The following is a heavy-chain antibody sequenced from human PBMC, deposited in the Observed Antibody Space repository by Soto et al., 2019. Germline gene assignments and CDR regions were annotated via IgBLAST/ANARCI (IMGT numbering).Heavy chain of an antibody. D-gene: IGHD3-22*01. J-gene: IGHJ4*02. V-gene: IGHV4-34*01. CDR1: GGSFSGYY. CDR3: ARITMIAGEYFDY. Sequence: SETLSLTLAVYGGSFSGYYWNWIRQPPGKGLGWIGEINHSGSTNYNPSLKSRVTISVDTSKNQFSLKLSSVTAADTAVYYCARITMIAGEYFDYWGQGTLVTVS. CDR2: INHSGST.